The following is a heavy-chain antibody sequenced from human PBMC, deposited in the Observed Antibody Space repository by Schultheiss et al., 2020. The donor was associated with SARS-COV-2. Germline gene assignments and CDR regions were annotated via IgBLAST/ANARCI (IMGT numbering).Heavy chain of an antibody. Sequence: SETLSLTCTVSGGSISSGGYFWTWIRQRPGKGLEWIGSIYYSGSTYYNPSLKSRVTISVDTSKNQFSLKLSSVTAADTAVYYCARHGSSYSSGWSHPYNWFDPWGQGTLVTVSS. CDR2: IYYSGST. CDR1: GGSISSGGYF. D-gene: IGHD6-19*01. V-gene: IGHV4-39*01. J-gene: IGHJ5*02. CDR3: ARHGSSYSSGWSHPYNWFDP.